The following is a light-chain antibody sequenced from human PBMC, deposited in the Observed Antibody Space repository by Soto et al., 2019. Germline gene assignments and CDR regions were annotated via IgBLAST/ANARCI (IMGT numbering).Light chain of an antibody. CDR3: QHYNSYSDA. CDR2: KDS. J-gene: IGKJ1*01. V-gene: IGKV1-5*03. Sequence: DIQMTQSPSTLSASVGDSVTITCRASQNIRNWLAWYQQKPGKAPKLLIYKDSTLKSGVPSRFSGSVSGTELTLTISSLQPDDFATYYCQHYNSYSDAVGQGTKVELK. CDR1: QNIRNW.